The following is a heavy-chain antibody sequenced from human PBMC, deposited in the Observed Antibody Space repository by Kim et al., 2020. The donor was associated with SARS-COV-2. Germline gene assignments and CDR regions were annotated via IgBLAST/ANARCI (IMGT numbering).Heavy chain of an antibody. CDR3: ARGRYGSGRGGYFDY. CDR1: GGSFSGYY. D-gene: IGHD3-10*01. Sequence: SETLSLTCAVYGGSFSGYYWSWIRQPPGKGLEWIGEINHSGSTNYNPSLKSRVTISVDTSKNQFSLKLSSVTAADTAVYYCARGRYGSGRGGYFDYWGQGTLVTVSS. CDR2: INHSGST. V-gene: IGHV4-34*01. J-gene: IGHJ4*02.